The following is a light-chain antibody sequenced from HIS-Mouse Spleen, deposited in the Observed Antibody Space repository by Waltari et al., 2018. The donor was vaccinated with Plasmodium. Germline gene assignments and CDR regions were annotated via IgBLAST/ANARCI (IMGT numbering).Light chain of an antibody. Sequence: SYELTPPPSVSVSPGQTASITCSGDKLGDKYACWYQQQPGQSHVLVIYQDSKRPSGIPERFSGSNSGNTATLTISGTQAMDEADYYCQAWDSSTAWVFGGGTKLTVL. J-gene: IGLJ2*01. CDR1: KLGDKY. CDR2: QDS. CDR3: QAWDSSTAWV. V-gene: IGLV3-1*01.